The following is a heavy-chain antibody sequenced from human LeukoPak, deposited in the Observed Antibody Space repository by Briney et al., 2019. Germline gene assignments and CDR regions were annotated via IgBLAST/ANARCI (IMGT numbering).Heavy chain of an antibody. J-gene: IGHJ4*02. CDR1: GGSISSYY. CDR3: ARGGRGSGWSWGFDY. D-gene: IGHD6-19*01. V-gene: IGHV4-59*01. Sequence: SETLSLTCTVSGGSISSYYWSWIRQPPGKGLEWIGYIYYSGSTNYNPSLKSRVTISVDTSKNQFSLKLSSVTAADTAVYYCARGGRGSGWSWGFDYWGQGTLVTVSS. CDR2: IYYSGST.